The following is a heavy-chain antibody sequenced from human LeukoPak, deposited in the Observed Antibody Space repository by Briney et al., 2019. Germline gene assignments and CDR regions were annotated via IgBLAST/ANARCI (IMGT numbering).Heavy chain of an antibody. CDR3: ARGLLTALARDAFDI. D-gene: IGHD7-27*01. J-gene: IGHJ3*02. Sequence: ASVKVSCKASGYTFTTYGISWVRQAPGQGLEWMGWVSAYNGNTNYAQKLQGRVTMTTDTSANTAYMELGSLRSDDTAVYYCARGLLTALARDAFDIWGQGTMVTVSS. V-gene: IGHV1-18*01. CDR1: GYTFTTYG. CDR2: VSAYNGNT.